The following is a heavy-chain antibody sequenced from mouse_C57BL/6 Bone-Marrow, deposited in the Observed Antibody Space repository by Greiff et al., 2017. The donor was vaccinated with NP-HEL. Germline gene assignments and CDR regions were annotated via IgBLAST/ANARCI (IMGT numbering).Heavy chain of an antibody. CDR2: IYPEDGDT. J-gene: IGHJ2*01. CDR1: GFNFKDYY. CDR3: ATRRTGSLDY. V-gene: IGHV14-1*01. Sequence: EVQLQQSGAELVRPGASVKLSCTASGFNFKDYYMHWVKQRPEQGLEWIGRIYPEDGDTKYAPKFQGKATMTADTSSNTAYLQLSSRTSEDTAVYYCATRRTGSLDYWGQGTTLTVSS.